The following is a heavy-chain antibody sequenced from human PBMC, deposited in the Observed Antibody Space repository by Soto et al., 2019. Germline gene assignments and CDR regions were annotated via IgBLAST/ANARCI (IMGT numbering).Heavy chain of an antibody. CDR2: ISSSSSTI. D-gene: IGHD4-17*01. CDR1: GFTFSSYS. V-gene: IGHV3-48*01. CDR3: AKGDYGGNPKYYYYGMDV. Sequence: PGGSLRLSCAASGFTFSSYSMNWVRQAPGKGLEWVSYISSSSSTIYYADSVKGRFTISRDNSKNTLYLQMNSLRAEDTAVYYCAKGDYGGNPKYYYYGMDVWGQGTTVTVSS. J-gene: IGHJ6*02.